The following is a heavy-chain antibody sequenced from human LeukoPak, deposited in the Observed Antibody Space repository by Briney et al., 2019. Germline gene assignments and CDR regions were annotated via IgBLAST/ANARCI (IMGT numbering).Heavy chain of an antibody. CDR3: ARDSGLGPFDY. V-gene: IGHV4-59*01. CDR2: IYYSGST. J-gene: IGHJ4*02. D-gene: IGHD6-19*01. CDR1: GGSISSYY. Sequence: SETLSLTCTVSGGSISSYYWSWIRQPPGKGLEWIGYIYYSGSTNYNPSLKSRVTISVDTSKNQFSLKLCSVTAADTAVYYCARDSGLGPFDYWGQGTLVTVSS.